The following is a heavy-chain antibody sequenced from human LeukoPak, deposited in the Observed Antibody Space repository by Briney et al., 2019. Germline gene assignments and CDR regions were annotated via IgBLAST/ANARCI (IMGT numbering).Heavy chain of an antibody. V-gene: IGHV3-30*04. CDR2: ISYDETNK. D-gene: IGHD2-2*01. Sequence: GGSLRLSCAASGFSFSSYGMHWVRQAPGKGLGWVAVISYDETNKYYRDSVKGRFTISRDNSKNTLYLQMNSLRDEETGVNFCARDWQGSPGYYSHYCGQGTLVTASS. CDR1: GFSFSSYG. J-gene: IGHJ4*01. CDR3: ARDWQGSPGYYSHY.